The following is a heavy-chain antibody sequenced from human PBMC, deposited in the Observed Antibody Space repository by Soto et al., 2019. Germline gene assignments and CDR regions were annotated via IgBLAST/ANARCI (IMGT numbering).Heavy chain of an antibody. CDR2: ISYGGSNK. Sequence: QVQLVESGGGVVQPGRSLRLSCAASGFTFSSYAMHWVRQAPGKGLEWVAVISYGGSNKYYADSVKGRFTISRDNSKNTQDLEMNSLRAEDMAVYYCEQFTLTTRLVAFDIWGQGTMVTVSS. J-gene: IGHJ3*02. CDR3: EQFTLTTRLVAFDI. V-gene: IGHV3-30-3*01. CDR1: GFTFSSYA. D-gene: IGHD4-17*01.